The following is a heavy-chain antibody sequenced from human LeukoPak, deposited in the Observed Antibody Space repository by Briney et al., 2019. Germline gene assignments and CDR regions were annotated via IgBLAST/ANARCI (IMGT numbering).Heavy chain of an antibody. J-gene: IGHJ6*04. Sequence: ASVKVSCKASGYTFTSYYMHWVRQAPGQGLEWMGIINPSGGSTSYAQKFQGRVTMTRDTSTSTVYMELSSLRSEDTAAYYCARCSSTSCYRDYYYYGMDVWGKGTTVTVSS. CDR3: ARCSSTSCYRDYYYYGMDV. CDR2: INPSGGST. CDR1: GYTFTSYY. D-gene: IGHD2-2*02. V-gene: IGHV1-46*01.